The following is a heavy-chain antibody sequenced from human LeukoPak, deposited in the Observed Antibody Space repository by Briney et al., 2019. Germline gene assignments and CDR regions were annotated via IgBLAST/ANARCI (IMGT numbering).Heavy chain of an antibody. CDR2: INHSGST. V-gene: IGHV4-34*01. Sequence: SETLSLTSAMYGGSFSGYYWSCILQPPGKGRECSGEINHSGSTNDNPSLKSRVTISVDTSKNQFSLKLSSVTAADTAVYYCARRGGDGSGSYYKDWGQGTLVTVSS. CDR1: GGSFSGYY. CDR3: ARRGGDGSGSYYKD. J-gene: IGHJ4*02. D-gene: IGHD3-10*01.